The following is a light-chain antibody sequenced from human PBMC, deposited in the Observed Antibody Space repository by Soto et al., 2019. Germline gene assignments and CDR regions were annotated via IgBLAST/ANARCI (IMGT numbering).Light chain of an antibody. CDR2: SNN. CDR3: AAWDDTLNGQV. CDR1: SSNIGSNT. J-gene: IGLJ2*01. Sequence: QSVLTQPPSVSGTPGQRVTISCSGSSSNIGSNTANWYQQLPGTAPKVLMYSNNQRASGVPDRFSGSKSGTSASLAISGLQSEDEADYYCAAWDDTLNGQVFGGGTKLTGL. V-gene: IGLV1-44*01.